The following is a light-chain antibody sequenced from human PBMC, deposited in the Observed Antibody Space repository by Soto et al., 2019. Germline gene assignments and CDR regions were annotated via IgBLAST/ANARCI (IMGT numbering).Light chain of an antibody. J-gene: IGKJ2*03. CDR3: QQYCSSPMYR. CDR1: QSVSNRY. Sequence: EIVLTQSPGTLSLSPGERATLSCRASQSVSNRYVAWYQQKPGQAPRLVIYGASNRASGIPDRFSGSGSGADFTLTVSRLEAEDFAVDYCQQYCSSPMYRCGQGTRLEIK. V-gene: IGKV3-20*01. CDR2: GAS.